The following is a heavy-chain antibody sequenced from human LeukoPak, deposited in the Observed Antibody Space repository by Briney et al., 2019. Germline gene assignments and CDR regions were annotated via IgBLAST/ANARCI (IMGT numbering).Heavy chain of an antibody. Sequence: ASVKVSCKASGYTFTGYYMHWVRQAPGQGLEWMGWINPNSGGTNYAQKFQGRVTMTRDTSISTAYMELSRLRSDDTAVYYCARVGRREQLGKNWFDHWGQGTLVTVSS. J-gene: IGHJ5*02. CDR3: ARVGRREQLGKNWFDH. V-gene: IGHV1-2*02. CDR1: GYTFTGYY. CDR2: INPNSGGT. D-gene: IGHD6-6*01.